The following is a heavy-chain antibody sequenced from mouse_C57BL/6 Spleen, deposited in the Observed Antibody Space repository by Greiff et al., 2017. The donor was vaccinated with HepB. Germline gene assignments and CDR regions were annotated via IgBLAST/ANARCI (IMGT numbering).Heavy chain of an antibody. CDR2: INPYNGGT. CDR3: ARSDGYYRYFDV. Sequence: EVKLQQSGPVLVKPGASVKMSCKASGYTFTDYYMNWVKQSHGKSLEWIGVINPYNGGTSYNQKFKGKATLTVDKSSSTAYMELNSLTSEDSAVYYCARSDGYYRYFDVWGTGTTVTVSS. CDR1: GYTFTDYY. J-gene: IGHJ1*03. V-gene: IGHV1-19*01. D-gene: IGHD2-3*01.